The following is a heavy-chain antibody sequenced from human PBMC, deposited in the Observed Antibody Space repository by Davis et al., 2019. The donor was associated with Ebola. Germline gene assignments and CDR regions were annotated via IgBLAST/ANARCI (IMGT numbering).Heavy chain of an antibody. CDR2: IIPIFGTA. J-gene: IGHJ4*02. CDR3: ARASHCGGDCYSDY. CDR1: GYTSTSYG. D-gene: IGHD2-21*01. Sequence: AASVKVSCKASGYTSTSYGISWVRQAPGQGLEWMGGIIPIFGTANYAQKFQGRVTITADKSTSTAYMELSSLRSEDTAVYYCARASHCGGDCYSDYWGQGTLVTVSS. V-gene: IGHV1-69*06.